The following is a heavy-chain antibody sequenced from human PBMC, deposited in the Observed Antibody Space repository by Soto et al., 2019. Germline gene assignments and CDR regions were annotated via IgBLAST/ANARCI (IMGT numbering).Heavy chain of an antibody. CDR1: GYTFTTYG. Sequence: GASVKVSCKASGYTFTTYGISWVRQAPGQGLEWMGWISTYNGNTNYAQNLQGRVTMTTDTSTTTAYMELRSLRSDDTAMYYCARDSGGRYNWNPSDAFDIWGQGTMVTVS. CDR2: ISTYNGNT. V-gene: IGHV1-18*01. J-gene: IGHJ3*02. D-gene: IGHD1-20*01. CDR3: ARDSGGRYNWNPSDAFDI.